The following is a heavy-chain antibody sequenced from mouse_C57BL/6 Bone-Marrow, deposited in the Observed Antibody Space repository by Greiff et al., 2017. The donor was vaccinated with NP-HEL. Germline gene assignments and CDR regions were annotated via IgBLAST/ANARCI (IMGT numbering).Heavy chain of an antibody. CDR1: GYTFTDHT. J-gene: IGHJ4*01. CDR3: ARSGYYGSRIYYAMDY. V-gene: IGHV1-78*01. CDR2: IYPRDGST. D-gene: IGHD1-1*01. Sequence: QVQLQQSDAELVKPGASVKISCKVSGYTFTDHTIHWMKQRPEQGLAWIGYIYPRDGSTKYNEKFKGKATLTADKSSSTAYMQLNSLTSEDSAVYFCARSGYYGSRIYYAMDYWGQGTSVTVSS.